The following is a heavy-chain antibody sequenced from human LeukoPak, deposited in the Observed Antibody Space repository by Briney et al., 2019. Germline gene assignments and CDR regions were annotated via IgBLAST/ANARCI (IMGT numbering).Heavy chain of an antibody. Sequence: PGGSLRLSCAASGFTFSSYAMSWVRQAPGKGLEWVSGISGSGDNTYYADSVKGRFTISRDNSKNTLYLQMNSLRAEDTAVYYCAKDRDIVVVPALLYDYWGQGTLVTVSS. J-gene: IGHJ4*02. CDR2: ISGSGDNT. D-gene: IGHD2-2*01. V-gene: IGHV3-23*01. CDR1: GFTFSSYA. CDR3: AKDRDIVVVPALLYDY.